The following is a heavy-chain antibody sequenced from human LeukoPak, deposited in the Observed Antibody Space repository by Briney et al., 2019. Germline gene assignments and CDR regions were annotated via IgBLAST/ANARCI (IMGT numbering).Heavy chain of an antibody. CDR1: GFTFSNYW. V-gene: IGHV3-7*03. J-gene: IGHJ6*02. Sequence: GGSLRLSCAASGFTFSNYWMTWVRQAPGKGLEWVANINRDGSERYYVDSVKGRFTISRDDAKSSLYLQMNSLRAEDTGVYYCARRNAMDVWGQGTTVIVFS. CDR3: ARRNAMDV. CDR2: INRDGSER.